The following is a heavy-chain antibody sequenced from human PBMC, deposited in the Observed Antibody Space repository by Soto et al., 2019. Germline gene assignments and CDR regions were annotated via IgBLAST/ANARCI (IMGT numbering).Heavy chain of an antibody. Sequence: SETLSLTCTVSGGSISSSSYYWGWIRQPPGKGLEWIGSIYYSGSTYYNPSLKSRVTISVDTSKNQFSLKLSSVTAADTAVYYCARLHYGDYYYYGMDVWGQGTTVTVSS. V-gene: IGHV4-39*01. CDR2: IYYSGST. D-gene: IGHD4-17*01. CDR1: GGSISSSSYY. J-gene: IGHJ6*02. CDR3: ARLHYGDYYYYGMDV.